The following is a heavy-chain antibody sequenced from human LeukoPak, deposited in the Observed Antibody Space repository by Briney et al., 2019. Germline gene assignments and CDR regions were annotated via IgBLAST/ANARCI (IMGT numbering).Heavy chain of an antibody. V-gene: IGHV3-23*05. CDR3: TRGSGYYQDFDW. J-gene: IGHJ4*02. Sequence: GGSLRLSCAVSGFTFSDYAMTWVRQAPGKGLEWVSGIHNYDNTTYYADSVKGRFTISRDNSKNTLYLQMNSLRADDTALYYCTRGSGYYQDFDWWGQGTLVTVSS. CDR1: GFTFSDYA. CDR2: IHNYDNTT. D-gene: IGHD3-22*01.